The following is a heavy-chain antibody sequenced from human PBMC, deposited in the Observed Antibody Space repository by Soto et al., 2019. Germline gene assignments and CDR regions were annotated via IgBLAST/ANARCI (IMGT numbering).Heavy chain of an antibody. V-gene: IGHV3-23*01. CDR2: ISPSGGGT. J-gene: IGHJ4*02. CDR3: ADDPSTPPNA. D-gene: IGHD2-15*01. CDR1: GFSFALYG. Sequence: EVQLLESGGTLVQSGGSLRLSCVASGFSFALYGMRWVRQAPGKGLEWVSTISPSGGGTHYTDSVKGRFIISRDNFKDIMYLQMNNLRAEDTAVYYCADDPSTPPNAWGQGTLVTVSS.